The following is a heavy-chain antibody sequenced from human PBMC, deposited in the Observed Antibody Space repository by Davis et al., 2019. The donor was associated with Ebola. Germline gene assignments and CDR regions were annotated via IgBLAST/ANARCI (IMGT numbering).Heavy chain of an antibody. CDR2: INHSGST. Sequence: PSETLSLTCAVYGGSFSGYYWSWIRQPPGKGLEWIGEINHSGSTNYNPSLKSRVTISADTSKNQFSLKLSSVTAADTAVYYCARGPRITIFGVVISYYMDVWGKGTTVTVSS. J-gene: IGHJ6*03. V-gene: IGHV4-34*01. D-gene: IGHD3-3*01. CDR3: ARGPRITIFGVVISYYMDV. CDR1: GGSFSGYY.